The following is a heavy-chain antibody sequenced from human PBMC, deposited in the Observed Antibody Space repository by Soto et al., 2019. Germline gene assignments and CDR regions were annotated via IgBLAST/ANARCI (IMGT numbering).Heavy chain of an antibody. V-gene: IGHV1-69*13. D-gene: IGHD2-2*01. J-gene: IGHJ5*02. CDR1: GGTFSSYA. Sequence: SVKVSCKASGGTFSSYAISWVRQAPGQGLEWMGGIIPIFGTANYAQKFQGRVTITADESTSTAYMELSSLRSEDTAVYYCARDRYCSSTSCYVNWFDPWGQGTLVTVSS. CDR3: ARDRYCSSTSCYVNWFDP. CDR2: IIPIFGTA.